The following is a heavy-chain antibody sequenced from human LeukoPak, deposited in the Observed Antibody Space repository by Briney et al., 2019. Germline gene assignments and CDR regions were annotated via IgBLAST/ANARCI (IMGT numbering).Heavy chain of an antibody. D-gene: IGHD4-11*01. J-gene: IGHJ4*02. CDR3: AKLTTS. V-gene: IGHV3-7*03. CDR2: IKQDGSEK. CDR1: GFTFDSYW. Sequence: GGSLRLSCVASGFTFDSYWMGWVRQAPGKGLEWVANIKQDGSEKHYVDSVKGRFIISRDNARNSLYLQMNNLRAEDTAVYYCAKLTTSWGQGTLVTVSS.